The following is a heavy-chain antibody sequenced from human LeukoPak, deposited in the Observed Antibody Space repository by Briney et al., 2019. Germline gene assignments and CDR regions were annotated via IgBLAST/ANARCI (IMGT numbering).Heavy chain of an antibody. CDR1: GFTFSSYA. J-gene: IGHJ4*02. CDR3: ARELEIAVAGTLGY. Sequence: GGSLRLSCAASGFTFSSYAMHWIRQAPGKGLEWVAVIWYDGSNKYYADSVKGRFTISRDHSKNTLYLQMKSLRAEDTAVYYCARELEIAVAGTLGYWGQGTLVTVSS. V-gene: IGHV3-33*01. D-gene: IGHD6-19*01. CDR2: IWYDGSNK.